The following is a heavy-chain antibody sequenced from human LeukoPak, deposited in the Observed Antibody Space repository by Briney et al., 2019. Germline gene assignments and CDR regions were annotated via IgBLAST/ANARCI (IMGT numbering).Heavy chain of an antibody. Sequence: AEPLSLTCTVSGASISTYYWMWIRQPPGNGLEWIGYIYDSGSTNYNPSLKSRVTISSDMSKNQFSLKVSSVTAADTAIYYCARDYGVGGYYFDSWGQGTLVTVSS. CDR3: ARDYGVGGYYFDS. CDR2: IYDSGST. V-gene: IGHV4-59*13. J-gene: IGHJ4*02. D-gene: IGHD3-22*01. CDR1: GASISTYY.